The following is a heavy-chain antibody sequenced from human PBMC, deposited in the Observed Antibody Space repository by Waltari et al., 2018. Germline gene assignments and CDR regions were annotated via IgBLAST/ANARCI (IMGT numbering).Heavy chain of an antibody. V-gene: IGHV4-34*01. CDR3: ARGNIGDFDY. Sequence: QVQLQQWGAGLLKPSATLSLTCAVYGGSFSGYYWSWIRQPPGKGLEWIGEINHSGSTNYNPSLKSRVTISVDTSKNQFSLKLSSVTAADTAVYYCARGNIGDFDYWGQGTLVTVSS. CDR1: GGSFSGYY. J-gene: IGHJ4*02. D-gene: IGHD3-10*01. CDR2: INHSGST.